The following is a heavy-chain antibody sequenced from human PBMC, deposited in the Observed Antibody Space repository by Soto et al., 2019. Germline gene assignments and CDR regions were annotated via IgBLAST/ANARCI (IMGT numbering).Heavy chain of an antibody. Sequence: PSETLSLTCTVSGGSISSYYWSWIRQPPGKGLEWIGYIYHSGSTYYNPSLKSRVTISVDRSKNQFSLKLSSVTAADTAVYYCARAGGYDWGFDYWGQGALVTVSS. CDR1: GGSISSYY. CDR3: ARAGGYDWGFDY. CDR2: IYHSGST. J-gene: IGHJ4*02. D-gene: IGHD5-12*01. V-gene: IGHV4-59*12.